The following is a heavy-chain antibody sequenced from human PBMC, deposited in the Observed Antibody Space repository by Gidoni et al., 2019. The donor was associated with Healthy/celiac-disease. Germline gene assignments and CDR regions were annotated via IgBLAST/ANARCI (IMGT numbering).Heavy chain of an antibody. CDR2: ISSSSYI. V-gene: IGHV3-21*01. Sequence: EVQLVESGGGLVKPGGSLRLSCAASGFTFSRYSMNWVRQATGKGLEWVSSISSSSYIYYADSVKGRFTISRDNAKNSLYLQMNSLRAEDTAVYYCASPYDFWSGYYIKAPLDVWGQGTTVTVSS. D-gene: IGHD3-3*01. CDR1: GFTFSRYS. J-gene: IGHJ6*02. CDR3: ASPYDFWSGYYIKAPLDV.